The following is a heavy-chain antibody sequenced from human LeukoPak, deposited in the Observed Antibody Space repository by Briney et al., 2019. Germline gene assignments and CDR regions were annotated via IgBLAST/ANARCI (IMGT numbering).Heavy chain of an antibody. Sequence: SGPTLFNPTQTLTLTFTFSGFSLSTSGMGGGWIRQPPGKALECLALIYWDDDKRYSPSLKSRLTITKDTSKNQVVLTMTNMDPVDTATYYCALWMTSVTTFDYWGQGTLVTVSS. CDR3: ALWMTSVTTFDY. D-gene: IGHD4-17*01. CDR2: IYWDDDK. V-gene: IGHV2-5*02. CDR1: GFSLSTSGMG. J-gene: IGHJ4*02.